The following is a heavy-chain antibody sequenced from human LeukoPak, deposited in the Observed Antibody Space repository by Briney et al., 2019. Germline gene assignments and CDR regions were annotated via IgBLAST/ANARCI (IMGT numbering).Heavy chain of an antibody. J-gene: IGHJ3*02. V-gene: IGHV4-39*01. CDR2: IYYTGNT. CDR3: VRVVLMWRAFDI. Sequence: PSQSLSLTCTLSGVSISSRNSYWGWIRHPPGKGLEWIGSIYYTGNTYYNASLKTQVPISIHPSQNQFTLGPTSVTAADTAVYYSVRVVLMWRAFDIWGQGTMVTVSS. D-gene: IGHD2-8*01. CDR1: GVSISSRNSY.